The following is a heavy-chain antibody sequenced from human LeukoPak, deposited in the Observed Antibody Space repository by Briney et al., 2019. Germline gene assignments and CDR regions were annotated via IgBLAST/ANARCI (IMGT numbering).Heavy chain of an antibody. D-gene: IGHD3-10*01. CDR2: IYTSGST. CDR3: ARESLLWFGELSSSYYMDV. CDR1: GGPISSYY. V-gene: IGHV4-4*07. Sequence: SETLSLTWTVSGGPISSYYWSWTRQPAGKGLEWIGRIYTSGSTNYNPSLKSRVTISVDKSKNQFSLKLTSVTAADTAVYYCARESLLWFGELSSSYYMDVWGKGTTVTVSS. J-gene: IGHJ6*03.